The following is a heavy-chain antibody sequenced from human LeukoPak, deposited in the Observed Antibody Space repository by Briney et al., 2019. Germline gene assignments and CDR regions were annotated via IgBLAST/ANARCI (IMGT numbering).Heavy chain of an antibody. Sequence: GGSLRLSCAASGFTFSSYGMHWVRQAPGKGLEWVAVIWYDGSNTYYADSVKGRFTISRDNSKNTLYLQMNSLRAEDTAVYYCARDPWVYDILTGYGSQDAFDIWGQGTMVTVSS. V-gene: IGHV3-33*01. J-gene: IGHJ3*02. CDR2: IWYDGSNT. D-gene: IGHD3-9*01. CDR1: GFTFSSYG. CDR3: ARDPWVYDILTGYGSQDAFDI.